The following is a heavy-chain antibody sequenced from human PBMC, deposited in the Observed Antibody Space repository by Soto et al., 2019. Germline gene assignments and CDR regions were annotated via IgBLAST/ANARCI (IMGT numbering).Heavy chain of an antibody. CDR3: ARGSSSWYPYYFDY. Sequence: EVQLVETGGGLIQPGGSMRLSCAASGFTVSSNYMSWVRQAQGKGLEWVSVNYSGGSTYYADSVKGRFTISRDNSKNTLYLQMNSLRAEDTAVYYCARGSSSWYPYYFDYWGQGTLVTVSS. CDR1: GFTVSSNY. J-gene: IGHJ4*02. CDR2: NYSGGST. D-gene: IGHD6-13*01. V-gene: IGHV3-53*02.